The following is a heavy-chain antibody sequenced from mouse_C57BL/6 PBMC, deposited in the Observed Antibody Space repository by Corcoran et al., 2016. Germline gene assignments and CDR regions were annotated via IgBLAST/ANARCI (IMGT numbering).Heavy chain of an antibody. D-gene: IGHD2-3*01. V-gene: IGHV9-3*01. J-gene: IGHJ4*01. CDR2: INTYSGVP. CDR1: GYTFTTYG. Sequence: QIQLVQSGPELKKPGETVKISCKASGYTFTTYGMSWVKQAPGKGLKWMGWINTYSGVPTYADDFKGRFAFSLETSASTAYLQINNLKNEDTATYFCGRTGDGYKYAMDYWGQGTSVTVSS. CDR3: GRTGDGYKYAMDY.